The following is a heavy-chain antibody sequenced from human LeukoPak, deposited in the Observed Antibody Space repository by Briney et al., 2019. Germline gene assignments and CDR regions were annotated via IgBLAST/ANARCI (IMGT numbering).Heavy chain of an antibody. CDR3: ARVRQWLAWGYYYYYMDV. Sequence: SETLSLTCTVSGGSISSYYWSWIRQPPGKGLEWIGYIYYSGSTNYNPSPKSRATISVDTSKNQFSLKLSSVTAADTAVYYCARVRQWLAWGYYYYYMDVWGKGTTVTVSS. D-gene: IGHD6-19*01. CDR1: GGSISSYY. V-gene: IGHV4-59*01. J-gene: IGHJ6*03. CDR2: IYYSGST.